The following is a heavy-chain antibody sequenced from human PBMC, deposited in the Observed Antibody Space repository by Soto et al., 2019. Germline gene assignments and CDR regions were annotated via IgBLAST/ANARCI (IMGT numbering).Heavy chain of an antibody. CDR2: IYYSGST. CDR3: ARIYYDSVFDY. CDR1: GGSISGGGDY. D-gene: IGHD3-22*01. Sequence: SETLCLTCTVAGGSISGGGDYWSWIRQHPGKGLEWIGYIYYSGSTYYNPSLKSRVTISVDTSKNQFSLKLSSVTAVDTAVYYCARIYYDSVFDYWGQGTLVTVSS. V-gene: IGHV4-31*03. J-gene: IGHJ4*02.